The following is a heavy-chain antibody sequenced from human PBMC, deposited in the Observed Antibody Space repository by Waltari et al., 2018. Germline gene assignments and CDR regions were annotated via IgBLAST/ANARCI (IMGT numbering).Heavy chain of an antibody. CDR3: ASQLGYCSGGSCSPVSNAFDI. V-gene: IGHV4-30-2*01. J-gene: IGHJ3*02. CDR1: GGSISSGDYS. D-gene: IGHD2-15*01. Sequence: QLQLQESGPGLVKPSQTLSLTCAVSGGSISSGDYSWSWIRQPPGKGLEWIGYIYHSGSTYYNPSLKSRVTISVDRSKNQFSLKLSSVTAADTAVYYCASQLGYCSGGSCSPVSNAFDIWGQGTMVTVSS. CDR2: IYHSGST.